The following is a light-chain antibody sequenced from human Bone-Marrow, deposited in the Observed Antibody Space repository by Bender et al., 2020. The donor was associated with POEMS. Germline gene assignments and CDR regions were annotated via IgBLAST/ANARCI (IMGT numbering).Light chain of an antibody. J-gene: IGLJ2*01. V-gene: IGLV2-23*02. CDR1: SSDVGKYNL. CDR2: EVS. Sequence: QSALTQPASVSGSPGQSITISCTGTSSDVGKYNLVSWYQQHPGKAPKLLIYEVSKRPSGVSNRFSGSKSGNTASLTISGLQAEDEADYYCCSYVGSSTLLFGGGTKLTVL. CDR3: CSYVGSSTLL.